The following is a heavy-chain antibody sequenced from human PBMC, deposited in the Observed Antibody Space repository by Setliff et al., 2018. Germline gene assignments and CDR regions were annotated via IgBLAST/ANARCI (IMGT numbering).Heavy chain of an antibody. V-gene: IGHV1-18*01. CDR3: ATGSPLRYFDWSPGGY. CDR2: ISPYDGQT. J-gene: IGHJ4*02. Sequence: ASVKVSCKASGYTFTSYGISWVRQAPGQGLEWMGWISPYDGQTSFAQKFQGRVTMTEDTSTDTAYMELSSLRSKDTAVYYCATGSPLRYFDWSPGGYWGQGTLVTVSS. CDR1: GYTFTSYG. D-gene: IGHD3-9*01.